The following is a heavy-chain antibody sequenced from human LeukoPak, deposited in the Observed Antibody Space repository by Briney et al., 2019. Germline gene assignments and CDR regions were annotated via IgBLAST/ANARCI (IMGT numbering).Heavy chain of an antibody. CDR2: ISAYNGNT. J-gene: IGHJ5*02. CDR1: GYTFTSYR. Sequence: ASVKVSCKTFGYTFTSYRITWVRQAPGQGLEWMGGISAYNGNTNYAQKFQGRVTITADESTSTAYTELSSLRSEDTAVYYCASPEGPWGQGTLVTVSS. CDR3: ASPEGP. V-gene: IGHV1-18*01.